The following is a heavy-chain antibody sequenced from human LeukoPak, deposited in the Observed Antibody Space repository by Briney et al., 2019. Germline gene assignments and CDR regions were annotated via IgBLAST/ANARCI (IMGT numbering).Heavy chain of an antibody. CDR2: INHNGNVN. V-gene: IGHV3-7*01. CDR3: AREGATVVNFDY. D-gene: IGHD4-23*01. J-gene: IGHJ4*02. CDR1: GFTFSSYW. Sequence: PGGSLRLSCAASGFTFSSYWMNWARQAPGKGLEWVASINHNGNVNYYVDSVKGRFTISRDNAKNSLYLQMNSLRAEDTAVYYCAREGATVVNFDYWGQGTLVTVSS.